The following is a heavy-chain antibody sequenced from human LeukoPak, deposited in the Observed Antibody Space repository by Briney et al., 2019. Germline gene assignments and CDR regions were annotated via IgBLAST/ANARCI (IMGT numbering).Heavy chain of an antibody. CDR3: VRDSEGYSSQRAFDY. Sequence: SVKVSCKASGGTFSSYAISWVRQAPGQGLEWMGRIIPILGIANYAQKFQGRVTITADKSTSTAYMELSSLRSEDTAVYYCVRDSEGYSSQRAFDYWGQGTLVTVSS. CDR1: GGTFSSYA. D-gene: IGHD6-13*01. CDR2: IIPILGIA. V-gene: IGHV1-69*04. J-gene: IGHJ4*02.